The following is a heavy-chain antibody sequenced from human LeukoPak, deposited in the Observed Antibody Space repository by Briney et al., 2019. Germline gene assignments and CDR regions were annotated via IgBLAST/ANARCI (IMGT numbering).Heavy chain of an antibody. V-gene: IGHV3-33*01. J-gene: IGHJ3*02. D-gene: IGHD1-26*01. CDR3: ARNSGSYYRGAFDI. CDR2: IWYDGSNK. Sequence: HPGGSLRLSCAASGFTFSSYGMHWVRQAPGKGLEWVAVIWYDGSNKYYADSVKGRFTISRDNSKNTLYLQMNSLRGEDTAVYYCARNSGSYYRGAFDIWGQGTMVTVSS. CDR1: GFTFSSYG.